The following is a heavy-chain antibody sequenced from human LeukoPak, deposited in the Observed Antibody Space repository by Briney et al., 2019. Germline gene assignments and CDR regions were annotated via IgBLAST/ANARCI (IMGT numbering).Heavy chain of an antibody. CDR2: ISISGRTI. J-gene: IGHJ4*02. Sequence: GGSLRLSCAASGFTFSDYYMSGVRQAPGEGVERGSYISISGRTIYYADSVKGGFTIYRDNSKHTLYLQMNSLRPEDPAVYYCAKGVVPAAILFPAKLYYFDYWGQGPLVTVSS. V-gene: IGHV3-11*01. CDR3: AKGVVPAAILFPAKLYYFDY. CDR1: GFTFSDYY. D-gene: IGHD2-2*02.